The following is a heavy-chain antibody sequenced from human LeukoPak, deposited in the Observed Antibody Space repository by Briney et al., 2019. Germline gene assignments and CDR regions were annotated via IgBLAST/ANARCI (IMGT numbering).Heavy chain of an antibody. CDR3: ARGFLGGTDQYFDS. CDR1: GFTFSTYA. J-gene: IGHJ4*02. CDR2: IGGGGPTT. D-gene: IGHD6-19*01. Sequence: AASLRLSCAASGFTFSTYAMNWVRQAPAKGLEWVSTIGGGGPTTDYADSVKDRFTISRDNSKNTLYLQMNSLRAEDTAVYFCARGFLGGTDQYFDSWGQGTLVTVSS. V-gene: IGHV3-23*01.